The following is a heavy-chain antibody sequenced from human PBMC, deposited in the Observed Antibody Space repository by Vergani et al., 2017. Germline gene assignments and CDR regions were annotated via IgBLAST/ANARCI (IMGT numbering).Heavy chain of an antibody. CDR3: ARDLRGDCYD. Sequence: QVQLVQSGAEVKKPGSSVKVSCKASGGTFSSYTISWVRQAPGQGLEWMGRIIPILGIANYAQKFQGRVTITADKSTSTAYMELGSLGSEDTAVYYCARDLRGDCYDWGQGTLVTVSS. CDR1: GGTFSSYT. V-gene: IGHV1-69*02. D-gene: IGHD2-21*02. CDR2: IIPILGIA. J-gene: IGHJ4*02.